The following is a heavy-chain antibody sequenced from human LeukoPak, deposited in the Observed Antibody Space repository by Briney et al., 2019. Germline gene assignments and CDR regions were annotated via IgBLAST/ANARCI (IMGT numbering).Heavy chain of an antibody. V-gene: IGHV1-24*01. D-gene: IGHD6-13*01. CDR3: ATDLEQLGTHN. J-gene: IGHJ1*01. Sequence: ASVKVSCKASGYTFTSYYMHWVRQAPGKGLEWMGGFDPEDGETIYAQKFQGRVTMTEDTSTDTAYMELSSLRSEDTAVYYCATDLEQLGTHNWGQGTLVTVSS. CDR2: FDPEDGET. CDR1: GYTFTSYY.